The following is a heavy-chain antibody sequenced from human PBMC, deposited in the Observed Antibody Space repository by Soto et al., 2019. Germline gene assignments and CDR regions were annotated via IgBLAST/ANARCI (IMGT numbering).Heavy chain of an antibody. CDR3: ARHSGYDPAYYYYYGMDV. CDR2: IYPGDSDT. V-gene: IGHV5-51*01. D-gene: IGHD5-12*01. CDR1: GYSFTSYW. Sequence: GESLKISCKGSGYSFTSYWIGWVRQMPGKGLEWMGIIYPGDSDTRYSPSFQGQVTISADKSISTAYLQWSSLKASDTAMYYCARHSGYDPAYYYYYGMDVWGQGTTVTVSS. J-gene: IGHJ6*02.